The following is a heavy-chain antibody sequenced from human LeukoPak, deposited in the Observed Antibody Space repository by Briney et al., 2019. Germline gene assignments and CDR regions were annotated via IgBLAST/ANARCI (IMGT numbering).Heavy chain of an antibody. D-gene: IGHD3-10*01. V-gene: IGHV5-51*01. Sequence: KSGESLKISCKDSGYLFTSYWIAWVRQRPGKGLEWMGIIYPGDSDTRYSPSFQGRVTISADKSINTAHLLWSSLQASDTATYYCARQDASGTYDAFDVWGQGTVVTV. CDR2: IYPGDSDT. CDR1: GYLFTSYW. CDR3: ARQDASGTYDAFDV. J-gene: IGHJ3*01.